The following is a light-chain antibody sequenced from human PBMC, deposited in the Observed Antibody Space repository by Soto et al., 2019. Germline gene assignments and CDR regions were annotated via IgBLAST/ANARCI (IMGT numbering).Light chain of an antibody. CDR2: AAS. J-gene: IGKJ3*01. CDR3: QQTYSTPLT. Sequence: DIQMTQSPSSLSASVGDRVTITCRASQSIINCLNWYQQKPGKSPRLMIYAASSLQSGVPSRFSAGGSGTEFTLTIGSLQPEDFATYDCQQTYSTPLTFGPGTRVDIK. CDR1: QSIINC. V-gene: IGKV1-39*01.